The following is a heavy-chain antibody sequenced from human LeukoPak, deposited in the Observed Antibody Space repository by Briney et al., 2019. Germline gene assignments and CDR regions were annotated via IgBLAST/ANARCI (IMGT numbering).Heavy chain of an antibody. J-gene: IGHJ4*02. Sequence: GGSLRLSCAASGFTFSSYGMHWVRQAPGKGLEWVAVISYDGSNKYYADSVKGRFTISRDNSKNTLYLQMNSLRAEDTAVYYCAKDQGGYCTNGACFTLDYWGQGTLVTVSS. CDR2: ISYDGSNK. V-gene: IGHV3-30*18. D-gene: IGHD2-8*01. CDR3: AKDQGGYCTNGACFTLDY. CDR1: GFTFSSYG.